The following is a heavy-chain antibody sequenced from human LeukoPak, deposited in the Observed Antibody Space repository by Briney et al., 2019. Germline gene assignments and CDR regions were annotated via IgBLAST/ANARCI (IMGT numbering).Heavy chain of an antibody. J-gene: IGHJ6*04. CDR1: GGTFSSYA. V-gene: IGHV1-69*06. CDR3: ATPGRIYGVYYYPGRDL. CDR2: IIPIFGTA. D-gene: IGHD2/OR15-2a*01. Sequence: SVKVSCKASGGTFSSYAISWVRQAPGQGLEWMGGIIPIFGTANYAQKFQGRVTITADKSTSTAYMELSSLRSEDTAVYYCATPGRIYGVYYYPGRDLWAKGTRSTVS.